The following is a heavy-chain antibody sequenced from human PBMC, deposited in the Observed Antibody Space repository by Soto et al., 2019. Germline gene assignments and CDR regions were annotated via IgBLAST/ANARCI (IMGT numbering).Heavy chain of an antibody. J-gene: IGHJ5*01. CDR3: ARGRYCLTGRCFPNWFDS. D-gene: IGHD7-27*01. V-gene: IGHV4-30-4*01. CDR1: GDSISTLDYF. Sequence: SETLSLTCSVSGDSISTLDYFWAWIRQPPGQALEYIGYIYKSATTYYNPSFESRVAIPVDTSKSQFSLSVTSVTAADTAVYFCARGRYCLTGRCFPNWFDSWGQGALVTVS. CDR2: IYKSATT.